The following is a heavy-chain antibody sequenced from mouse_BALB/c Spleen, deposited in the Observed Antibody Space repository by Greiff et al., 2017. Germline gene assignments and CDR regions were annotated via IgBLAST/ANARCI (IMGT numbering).Heavy chain of an antibody. CDR2: IWGDGST. V-gene: IGHV2-6-7*01. CDR1: GFSLTGYG. D-gene: IGHD1-1*01. J-gene: IGHJ1*01. Sequence: VQRVESGPGLVAPSQSLSITCTVSGFSLTGYGVNWVRQPPGKGLEWLGMIWGDGSTDYNSALKSRLSISKDNSKSQVFLKMNSLQTDDTARYYCASFNITTVDWYFDVWGAGTTVTVSS. CDR3: ASFNITTVDWYFDV.